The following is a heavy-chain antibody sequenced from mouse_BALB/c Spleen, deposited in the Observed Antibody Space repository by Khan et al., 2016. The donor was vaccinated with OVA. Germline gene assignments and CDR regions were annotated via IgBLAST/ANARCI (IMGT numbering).Heavy chain of an antibody. Sequence: LQQPGSELVRPGASVKLSCKASGYTFTSYWMHWVKQRPGQGLEWIGNIYPGSGSTNYAEKFKIKATLTVDTSSSTAYMQLSSLTSEDSAVYYCTRGSYFSMDYWGQRTSVTVTS. D-gene: IGHD2-12*01. CDR1: GYTFTSYW. CDR3: TRGSYFSMDY. V-gene: IGHV1S22*01. J-gene: IGHJ4*01. CDR2: IYPGSGST.